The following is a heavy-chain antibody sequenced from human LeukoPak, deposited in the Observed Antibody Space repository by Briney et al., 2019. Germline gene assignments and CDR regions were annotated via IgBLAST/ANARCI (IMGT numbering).Heavy chain of an antibody. V-gene: IGHV3-23*01. J-gene: IGHJ4*02. D-gene: IGHD2-15*01. CDR1: GSTFSNYA. Sequence: GGSLRLSCAASGSTFSNYAMSWVRQTPGKGLEWVSGIFASGDTTYYADSVKGRFTISRDNSKNTLYLQMNSLRAEDTAIYYCAKDSCGGSCPGWWGQGTLVTVSS. CDR3: AKDSCGGSCPGW. CDR2: IFASGDTT.